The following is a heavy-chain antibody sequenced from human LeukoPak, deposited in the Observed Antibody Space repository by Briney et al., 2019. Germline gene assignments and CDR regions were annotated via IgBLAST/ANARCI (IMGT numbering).Heavy chain of an antibody. V-gene: IGHV4-39*01. CDR3: ASLMTTVTRPDY. D-gene: IGHD4-17*01. CDR2: IYYSGST. J-gene: IGHJ4*02. Sequence: PSETLSLTCTVSGGSISSSSYYWGWIRQPPGKGLEWIGSIYYSGSTYYNPSLKSRVTISVDTSKNQFSLKLSSVTAADTAVYYCASLMTTVTRPDYWGQGTLVTVSS. CDR1: GGSISSSSYY.